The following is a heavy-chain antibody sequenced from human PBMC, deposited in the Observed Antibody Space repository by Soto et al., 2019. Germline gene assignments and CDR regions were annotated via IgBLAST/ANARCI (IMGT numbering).Heavy chain of an antibody. J-gene: IGHJ4*02. D-gene: IGHD2-21*01. CDR3: ARRSPIPGGLDY. CDR1: GYTFTSYY. CDR2: INPSGGST. Sequence: GASVEVSCKASGYTFTSYYMHRVRQAPGQGLEWMGIINPSGGSTSYAQKFQGRVTMTRDTSTSTVYMELSSLRSEDTAVYYCARRSPIPGGLDYWGQGPLVTFSS. V-gene: IGHV1-46*01.